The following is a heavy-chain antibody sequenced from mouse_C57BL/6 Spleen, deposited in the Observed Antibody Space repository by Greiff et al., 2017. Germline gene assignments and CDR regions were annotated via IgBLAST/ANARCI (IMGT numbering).Heavy chain of an antibody. CDR1: GYSFTTGSY. CDR3: ARDDGYPFDY. J-gene: IGHJ2*01. V-gene: IGHV3-6*01. Sequence: EVKLLESGPGLVKPSPSLSLSCSVSGYSFTTGSYWKWIRHFTGNKLEWMGYISYDGSNNYNPSLKNRISITRDTSNNQFFLKLNSVTTEDTATYYCARDDGYPFDYWGQGTTLTVSS. CDR2: ISYDGSN. D-gene: IGHD2-3*01.